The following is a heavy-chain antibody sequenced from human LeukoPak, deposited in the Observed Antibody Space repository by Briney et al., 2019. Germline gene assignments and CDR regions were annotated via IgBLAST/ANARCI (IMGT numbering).Heavy chain of an antibody. D-gene: IGHD4-17*01. V-gene: IGHV4-39*07. Sequence: SETLSLTCTVSGGSISTSNYYWGWIRQPPGKGLEWIGNIFYSGSTYYSPSLRSRVTISVETSKNQFSLKLSSVTAADTAVYYCARGTTVTTVFDYWGQGTLVTVSS. J-gene: IGHJ4*02. CDR2: IFYSGST. CDR1: GGSISTSNYY. CDR3: ARGTTVTTVFDY.